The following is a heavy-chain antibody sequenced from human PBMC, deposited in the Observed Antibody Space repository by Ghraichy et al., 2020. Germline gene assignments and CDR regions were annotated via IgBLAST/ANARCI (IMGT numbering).Heavy chain of an antibody. CDR2: IYPDDSDT. Sequence: GEALNISCRGSGYSFSSYWIGWVRQMPGKGLEWMGIIYPDDSDTRYSPSFQGQVTISADKSITTAYLQWSSLKTSDTAIYYCARRVVNSSSSNFDYWGQGTLVTVSS. CDR3: ARRVVNSSSSNFDY. J-gene: IGHJ4*02. D-gene: IGHD6-6*01. V-gene: IGHV5-51*01. CDR1: GYSFSSYW.